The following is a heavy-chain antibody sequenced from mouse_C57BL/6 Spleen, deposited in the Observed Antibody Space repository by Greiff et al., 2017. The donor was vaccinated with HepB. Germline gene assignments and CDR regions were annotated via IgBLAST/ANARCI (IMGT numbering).Heavy chain of an antibody. J-gene: IGHJ3*01. V-gene: IGHV1-82*01. CDR3: AREGLYDGYSAWFAY. Sequence: QVQLQQSGPELVKPGASVKISCKASGYAFSSSWMNWVKQRPGKGLEWIGRIYPGDGDTNYNGKFKGKATLTADKSSSTAYMQLSSLTSEDSAVYFCAREGLYDGYSAWFAYWGQGTLVTVSA. CDR2: IYPGDGDT. CDR1: GYAFSSSW. D-gene: IGHD2-3*01.